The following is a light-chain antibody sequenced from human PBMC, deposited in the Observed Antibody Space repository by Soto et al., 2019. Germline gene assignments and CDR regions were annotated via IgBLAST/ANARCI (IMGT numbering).Light chain of an antibody. CDR1: QSVRSGY. CDR3: QQYGSRPYT. CDR2: GAS. Sequence: EIVLTQSPGTLSLSPGERATLSCRASQSVRSGYLAWYQQKPSQAPRLLIYGASQRATGIPDRFSGGGSGTEFTLTISRLEPEDFAVYYCQQYGSRPYTFGQGTKLEIK. J-gene: IGKJ2*01. V-gene: IGKV3-20*01.